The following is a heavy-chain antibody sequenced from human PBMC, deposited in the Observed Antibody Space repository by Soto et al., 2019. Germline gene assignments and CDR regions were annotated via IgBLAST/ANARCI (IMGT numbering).Heavy chain of an antibody. CDR2: INAGTGST. Sequence: QVQLVQSGAGVKEPGASVKVSCKASGYSFTRYAMHWVRQAPGQRLEWMGWINAGTGSTIYSQEFQGRVTITLDTSATTAYMELSSLRSDDTAMYYCARETYTRLGSWGQGILVTVSS. V-gene: IGHV1-3*01. CDR1: GYSFTRYA. J-gene: IGHJ4*02. D-gene: IGHD6-13*01. CDR3: ARETYTRLGS.